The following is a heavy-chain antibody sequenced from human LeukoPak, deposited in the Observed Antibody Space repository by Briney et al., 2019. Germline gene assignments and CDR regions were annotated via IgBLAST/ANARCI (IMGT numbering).Heavy chain of an antibody. CDR2: ISAYNGNT. D-gene: IGHD4-11*01. CDR1: GYTFTSYG. CDR3: ARGPISYSNYYFDY. V-gene: IGHV1-18*01. Sequence: GASVKVSCKASGYTFTSYGVSWVRQAPGQGLEWMGWISAYNGNTNYAQKLQGRVTMTTDTSTSTAYMELRSLRSDDTAVYYCARGPISYSNYYFDYWGQGTLVTVSS. J-gene: IGHJ4*02.